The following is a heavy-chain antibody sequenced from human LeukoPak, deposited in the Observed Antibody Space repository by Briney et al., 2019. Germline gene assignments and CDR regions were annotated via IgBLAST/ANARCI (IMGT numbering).Heavy chain of an antibody. D-gene: IGHD4-17*01. Sequence: PGGSLRLSCAASGFTFSSYGMHWVRQAPGKGLEWVAFIRYDGNNKYYADSVKGRFTISRDNAKNSLYLQMNSLRAEDKAVYYCARVPNDYGDYDDAFDIWGQGTMVTVSS. CDR1: GFTFSSYG. J-gene: IGHJ3*02. CDR3: ARVPNDYGDYDDAFDI. V-gene: IGHV3-30*02. CDR2: IRYDGNNK.